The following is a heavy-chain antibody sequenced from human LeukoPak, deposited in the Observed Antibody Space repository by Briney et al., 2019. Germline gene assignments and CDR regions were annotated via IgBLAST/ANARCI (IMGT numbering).Heavy chain of an antibody. CDR1: GGTFSSYA. J-gene: IGHJ3*02. CDR2: IIPIFGTA. Sequence: GASVKVSCKASGGTFSSYAISWVRQAPGQGLEWMGGIIPIFGTANYAQKFQGRVTITADESTSTAYMELSSLRSEDTAVYYCASYCSSTSCYSPDIWGQGTMVTVSS. CDR3: ASYCSSTSCYSPDI. V-gene: IGHV1-69*01. D-gene: IGHD2-2*02.